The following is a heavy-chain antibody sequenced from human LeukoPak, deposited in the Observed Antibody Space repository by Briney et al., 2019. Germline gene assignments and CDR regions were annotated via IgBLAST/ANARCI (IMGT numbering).Heavy chain of an antibody. Sequence: PGGSLRLSCAASGFTLSDYGIHWVRQAPGKGLEWVTIISSDGSIKYADSVKGRFTVSRDSSKNTVYLQMNSLRAEDTAVYYCARDILPPGSRAFDIWGQGTMVTVSS. CDR2: ISSDGSIK. V-gene: IGHV3-33*08. D-gene: IGHD1-26*01. CDR3: ARDILPPGSRAFDI. J-gene: IGHJ3*02. CDR1: GFTLSDYG.